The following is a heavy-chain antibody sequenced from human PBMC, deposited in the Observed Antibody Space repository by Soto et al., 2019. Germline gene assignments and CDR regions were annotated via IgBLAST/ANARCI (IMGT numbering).Heavy chain of an antibody. CDR2: IGGTDGDSDGVP. J-gene: IGHJ3*01. Sequence: VQLLESGGDLVQPGGSLRLSCVASGFILNNYAMSWIRQAPGKGLEWVSVIGGTDGDSDGVPWYEASVKGRFTISRDTSANTLFLHMDNLRAEDSALYYCVKRGRNWGAFDFWGQGTTVVVSS. V-gene: IGHV3-23*01. CDR3: VKRGRNWGAFDF. D-gene: IGHD7-27*01. CDR1: GFILNNYA.